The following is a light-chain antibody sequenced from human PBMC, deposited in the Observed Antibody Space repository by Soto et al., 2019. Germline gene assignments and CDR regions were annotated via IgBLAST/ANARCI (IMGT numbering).Light chain of an antibody. Sequence: DNQLTQSPSSISASVGDRVTITCRASQAVNSWLAWFQQKPGMAPKLVIYDVSSLQSGVPSRFSGSGSGTEVTLTISSLQPEDFATYYCQQSNNHPISFGQGTRLEN. J-gene: IGKJ5*01. CDR1: QAVNSW. V-gene: IGKV1-12*01. CDR2: DVS. CDR3: QQSNNHPIS.